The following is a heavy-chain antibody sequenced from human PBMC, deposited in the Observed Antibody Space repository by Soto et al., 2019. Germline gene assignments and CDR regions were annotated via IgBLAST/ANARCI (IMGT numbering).Heavy chain of an antibody. Sequence: GGSLRLSCAASGLTFSYAWMTWARQAPGKGLEWVGRIKSNSDGGTTDYAAPVKGRFTISRDDSKNMLYLQMNSLRPEDTAVYYCAKSDIVGASRCSFDYWGHGTLVTVSS. CDR3: AKSDIVGASRCSFDY. V-gene: IGHV3-15*01. CDR1: GLTFSYAW. J-gene: IGHJ4*01. D-gene: IGHD1-26*01. CDR2: IKSNSDGGTT.